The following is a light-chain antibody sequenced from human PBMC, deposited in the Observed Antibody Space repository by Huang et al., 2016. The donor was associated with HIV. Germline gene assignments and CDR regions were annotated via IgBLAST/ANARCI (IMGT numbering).Light chain of an antibody. J-gene: IGKJ2*01. CDR2: WAS. CDR1: QSVLYSSNNKNY. CDR3: QHYYSSPPYT. V-gene: IGKV4-1*01. Sequence: DIVMTQSPDSLAVSLGERATINCKSSQSVLYSSNNKNYLAWYQQKPGQPPKLLIYWASSRESGVPDRFSGSGSRTDFTLTINSLQAEDVAVYYCQHYYSSPPYTFGQGTKLEIK.